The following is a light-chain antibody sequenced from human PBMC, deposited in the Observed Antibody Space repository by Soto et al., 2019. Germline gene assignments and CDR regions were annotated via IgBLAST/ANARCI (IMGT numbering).Light chain of an antibody. CDR3: QQCNNWPRT. J-gene: IGKJ2*01. CDR2: GAS. V-gene: IGKV3-15*01. CDR1: QSVSSN. Sequence: EIVMTHSPATLSVSPGERATLSCRASQSVSSNLAWYQQKPGQAPRLLIYGASTRATGIPARFSGSGSGTEFTLTISSLQSEDFAIYYCQQCNNWPRTFGQGTKLEIK.